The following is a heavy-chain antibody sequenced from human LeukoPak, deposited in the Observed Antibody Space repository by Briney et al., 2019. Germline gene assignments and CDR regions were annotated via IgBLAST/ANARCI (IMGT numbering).Heavy chain of an antibody. CDR3: AKLFNYYDSSGYYYEGPDY. Sequence: PGGSLRLSCAASGFTFSSYGMHWVRQAPGKGLEWVAVISYDGSNKYYADSVKGRFTSSRDNSKNTLYLQMNSLRAEDTAVYYCAKLFNYYDSSGYYYEGPDYWGQGTLVTVSS. CDR2: ISYDGSNK. J-gene: IGHJ4*02. D-gene: IGHD3-22*01. V-gene: IGHV3-30*18. CDR1: GFTFSSYG.